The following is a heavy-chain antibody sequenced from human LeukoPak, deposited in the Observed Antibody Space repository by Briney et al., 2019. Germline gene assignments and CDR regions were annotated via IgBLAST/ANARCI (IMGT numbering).Heavy chain of an antibody. Sequence: ASVKVSCKASGGTFSSYAISWVRQAPGQGLGWMGGIIPIFGTANYAQKFQGRVTITADESTSTAYMELSSLRSEDTAVYYCAHLDYRYCSSTSCSIPRYYFDYWGQGTLVTVSS. CDR3: AHLDYRYCSSTSCSIPRYYFDY. J-gene: IGHJ4*02. CDR2: IIPIFGTA. D-gene: IGHD2-2*01. CDR1: GGTFSSYA. V-gene: IGHV1-69*13.